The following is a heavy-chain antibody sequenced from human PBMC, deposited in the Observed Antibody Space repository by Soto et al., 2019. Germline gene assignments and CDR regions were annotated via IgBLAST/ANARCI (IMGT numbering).Heavy chain of an antibody. CDR2: ISSTGENT. V-gene: IGHV3-48*01. J-gene: IGHJ4*02. Sequence: XXSLRLSCAASGFTFSTYSMHWVRQAPGKGLEWVSFISSTGENTYYADSVKGRFTISRDNAKNSLYLQMNSLRAEDTAVYYCARETTTYFDYWGQGTLVTVSS. D-gene: IGHD1-1*01. CDR1: GFTFSTYS. CDR3: ARETTTYFDY.